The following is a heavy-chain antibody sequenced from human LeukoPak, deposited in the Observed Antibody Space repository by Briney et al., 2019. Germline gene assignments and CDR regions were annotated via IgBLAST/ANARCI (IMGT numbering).Heavy chain of an antibody. V-gene: IGHV3-23*01. CDR3: AKGTKHPYDFWSGPTGSFDY. D-gene: IGHD3-3*01. Sequence: GGSLRLSCAASGFTFSSYAMSWVRQAPGKGLEWVSAISGSGGSTYYADSMKGRFTISRDNSKNTLYLQMNSLRAEDTAVYYCAKGTKHPYDFWSGPTGSFDYWGQGTLVTVSS. CDR2: ISGSGGST. CDR1: GFTFSSYA. J-gene: IGHJ4*02.